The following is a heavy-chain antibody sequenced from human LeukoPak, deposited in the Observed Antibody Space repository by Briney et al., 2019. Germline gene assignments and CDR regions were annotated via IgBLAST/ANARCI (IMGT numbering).Heavy chain of an antibody. CDR1: GISFSSYG. CDR2: IWYDASNK. D-gene: IGHD3-22*01. Sequence: GGSLRLSCAASGISFSSYGMHWVRQAPGKGLEWVTFIWYDASNKYYAGSVKGRFTISRDNSRNTLFLQMNSLRAEDTAVYYCAKEDDYYDSSGTSILDPWGQGTLVTVSS. V-gene: IGHV3-30*02. J-gene: IGHJ5*02. CDR3: AKEDDYYDSSGTSILDP.